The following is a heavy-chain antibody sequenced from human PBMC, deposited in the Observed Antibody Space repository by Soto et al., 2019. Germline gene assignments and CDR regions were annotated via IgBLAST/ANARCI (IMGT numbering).Heavy chain of an antibody. CDR1: GYTLTELS. CDR3: ATTAQYYYGAGAVMFDY. V-gene: IGHV1-24*01. CDR2: FDPEDGET. D-gene: IGHD3-10*01. Sequence: QVQLGQSGAEVKKPGASVKVSCKVSGYTLTELSMHWVRQAPGKGREWMGGFDPEDGETIYAQKFQGRVTLTEDTSTDTAYMELSSLRSEDTAVYYCATTAQYYYGAGAVMFDYWGQGTLVTVSS. J-gene: IGHJ4*02.